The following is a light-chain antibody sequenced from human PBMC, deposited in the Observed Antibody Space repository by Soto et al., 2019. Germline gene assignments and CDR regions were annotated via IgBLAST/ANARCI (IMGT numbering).Light chain of an antibody. CDR3: LQDYNYPVT. V-gene: IGKV1-6*01. CDR1: QGIRND. Sequence: ALQMTQSPSSLSASVGDRVTITCRASQGIRNDLGWYQQKPGKAPNLLIYAASSLQSGVPSRFSGSGSGTDFTLTISSLQPEDFATYYCLQDYNYPVTFGQGTKLEIK. J-gene: IGKJ2*01. CDR2: AAS.